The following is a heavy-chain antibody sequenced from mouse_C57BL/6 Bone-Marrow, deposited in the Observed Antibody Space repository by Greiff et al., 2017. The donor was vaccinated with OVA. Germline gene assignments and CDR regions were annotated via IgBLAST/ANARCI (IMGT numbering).Heavy chain of an antibody. Sequence: QVQLQQSGAELARPGASVKLSCKASGYTFTSYGISWVKQRPGQGLEWIGEIYPRSGNTYYNEKFKGKATLTADKSSSTAYMGLRSLTSEDSAVYFCARRTYWGQGTLVTVSA. CDR1: GYTFTSYG. V-gene: IGHV1-81*01. J-gene: IGHJ3*01. CDR2: IYPRSGNT. CDR3: ARRTY.